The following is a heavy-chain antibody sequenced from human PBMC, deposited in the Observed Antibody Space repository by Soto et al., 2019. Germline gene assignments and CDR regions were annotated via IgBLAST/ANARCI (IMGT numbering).Heavy chain of an antibody. CDR3: ARGPVVVAATLYYFDY. CDR2: MNPNSGNT. Sequence: GASVKVSCKASGYTFTSYDINWVRQATGQGLEWMGWMNPNSGNTGYAQKFQGRVTMTRNTSISTAYMELSSLRSEDTAVYYCARGPVVVAATLYYFDYWGQGTLVTVSS. D-gene: IGHD2-15*01. CDR1: GYTFTSYD. V-gene: IGHV1-8*01. J-gene: IGHJ4*02.